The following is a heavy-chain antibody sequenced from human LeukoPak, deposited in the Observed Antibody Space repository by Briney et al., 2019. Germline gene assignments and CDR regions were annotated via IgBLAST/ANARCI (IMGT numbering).Heavy chain of an antibody. CDR3: ASGGDYAGNWFDP. CDR1: GFTFDDYA. Sequence: PGRSLRLSCAASGFTFDDYAMHWVRQAPGEGLEWVSGISWNSGSIGYADSVKGRFTISRDNAKNSLYLQMNSLRAEDTAVYYCASGGDYAGNWFDPWGQGTLVTVSS. D-gene: IGHD4-17*01. J-gene: IGHJ5*02. V-gene: IGHV3-9*01. CDR2: ISWNSGSI.